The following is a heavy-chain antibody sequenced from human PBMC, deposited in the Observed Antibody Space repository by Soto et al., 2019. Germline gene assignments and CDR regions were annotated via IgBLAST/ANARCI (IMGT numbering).Heavy chain of an antibody. D-gene: IGHD6-19*01. V-gene: IGHV3-48*03. CDR3: ARDRSADRFVQYFQH. CDR2: ISGNGSTI. J-gene: IGHJ1*01. Sequence: PGGSLRLSCAASGFTFSRYEMNWVRQAPGKGLQWLSYISGNGSTIHYADSVKGRFTISRDNAQKQLHLQMNSLRAEDTALYYCARDRSADRFVQYFQHWGPGTLVTVSS. CDR1: GFTFSRYE.